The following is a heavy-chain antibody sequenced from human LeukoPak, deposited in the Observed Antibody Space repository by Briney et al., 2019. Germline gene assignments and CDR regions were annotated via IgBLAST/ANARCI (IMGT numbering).Heavy chain of an antibody. D-gene: IGHD6-13*01. Sequence: PSETLSLTCTVSGGSISSYYWSWIRQPPGKGLEWIGYIYHSGSTYYNPSLKSRVTISVDRSKNQFSLKLSSVTAADTAVYYCAVNLGAIAAADWGWGQGTLVTVSS. V-gene: IGHV4-59*04. CDR1: GGSISSYY. CDR3: AVNLGAIAAADWG. J-gene: IGHJ4*02. CDR2: IYHSGST.